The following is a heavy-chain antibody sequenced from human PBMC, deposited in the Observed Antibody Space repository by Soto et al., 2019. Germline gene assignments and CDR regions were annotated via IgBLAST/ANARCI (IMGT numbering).Heavy chain of an antibody. Sequence: SETLSLTCTFSGGSVSSGSYSWCWIRQSPGKGLEWIGYISYSGSTNYNPSLKSRVTISVDTSKNQFSLKLSSVTAADTAVYYCARDSGRKYYDFWSGYDYGMDVWGQGTTVTVSS. CDR3: ARDSGRKYYDFWSGYDYGMDV. D-gene: IGHD3-3*01. CDR1: GGSVSSGSYS. CDR2: ISYSGST. V-gene: IGHV4-61*01. J-gene: IGHJ6*02.